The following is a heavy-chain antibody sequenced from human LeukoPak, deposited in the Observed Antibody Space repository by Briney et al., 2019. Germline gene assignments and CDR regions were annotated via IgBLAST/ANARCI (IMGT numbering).Heavy chain of an antibody. Sequence: ASVKVSCKASGYTFTGYYMHWVRQAPGQGLEWMGWINPNSGGTNYAQKFQGRVNMTRDTSISTAYMELSRLRSDDTAVYYCARCRAVRIAAADSNAFDIWGQGTMVTVSS. CDR2: INPNSGGT. CDR1: GYTFTGYY. J-gene: IGHJ3*02. D-gene: IGHD6-13*01. CDR3: ARCRAVRIAAADSNAFDI. V-gene: IGHV1-2*02.